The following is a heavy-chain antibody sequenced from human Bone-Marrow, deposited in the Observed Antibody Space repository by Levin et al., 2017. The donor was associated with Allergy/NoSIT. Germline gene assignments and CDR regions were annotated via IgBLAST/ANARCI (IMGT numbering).Heavy chain of an antibody. CDR3: AKGVGAADGEFDS. CDR2: ISGSGTVT. CDR1: GFTFGTFA. Sequence: LSLTCAASGFTFGTFALTWVRQAPGKGLEWVSSISGSGTVTYYADSVRGRFTVSRDNSKNTLFLHMNSLRADDTAVYYCAKGVGAADGEFDSWGRGTLVTVSS. V-gene: IGHV3-23*01. D-gene: IGHD1-26*01. J-gene: IGHJ4*02.